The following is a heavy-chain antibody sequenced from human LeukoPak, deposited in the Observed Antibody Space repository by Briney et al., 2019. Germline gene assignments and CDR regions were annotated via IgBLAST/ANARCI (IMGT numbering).Heavy chain of an antibody. Sequence: GASVTVSCKASGYTFTGYYMHWVRQAPGQGLEWMGWINPNSGGTNYAQKFQGRVTMTRDTSISTAYMELSRLRSDDTAVYYCARAGGYCGRISCPYYFDYWGQGSLVAVSS. CDR2: INPNSGGT. J-gene: IGHJ4*02. D-gene: IGHD2-15*01. CDR1: GYTFTGYY. V-gene: IGHV1-2*02. CDR3: ARAGGYCGRISCPYYFDY.